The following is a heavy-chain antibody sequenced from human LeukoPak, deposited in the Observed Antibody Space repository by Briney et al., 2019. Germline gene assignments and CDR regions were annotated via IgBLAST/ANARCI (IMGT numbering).Heavy chain of an antibody. D-gene: IGHD3-16*01. CDR1: GFVFSRDN. V-gene: IGHV3-48*04. CDR3: VREVGRPKTFYFDS. CDR2: ISETI. J-gene: IGHJ4*02. Sequence: GGSLRLSCIASGFVFSRDNMNWVRQAPGKGLEWVAHISETIYYADSVQGRFTISRGNAKNSLYLQMSNLRVDDTAMYYCVREVGRPKTFYFDSWGRGTPVTVSS.